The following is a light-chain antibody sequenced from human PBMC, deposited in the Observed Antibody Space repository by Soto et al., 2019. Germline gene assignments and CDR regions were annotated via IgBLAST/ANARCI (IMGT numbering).Light chain of an antibody. Sequence: SSELTQPPSVSVAPGQTARITCEGTNIGRKSVHWYQQKAGQAPVLVVYGDRDWPSGTPERFSGSDSGNTATLTISGVEAGDEADYYCQMWDTSSDHVLFGGGTTPTVL. CDR3: QMWDTSSDHVL. V-gene: IGLV3-21*02. J-gene: IGLJ2*01. CDR2: GDR. CDR1: NIGRKS.